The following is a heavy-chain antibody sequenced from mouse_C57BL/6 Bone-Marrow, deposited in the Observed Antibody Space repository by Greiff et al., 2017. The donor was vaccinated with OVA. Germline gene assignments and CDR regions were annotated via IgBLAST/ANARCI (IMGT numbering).Heavy chain of an antibody. D-gene: IGHD2-4*01. CDR3: TTRWYYDYPWFAY. Sequence: EVQLQQSGAELVRPGASVKLSCTASGFNIKDDYMHWVKQRPEQGLEWIGWIDPENGDTEYASKFPGKATITAYTSSNTAYLQLSSLTTEDTAVDYCTTRWYYDYPWFAYWGQGTLVTVSA. V-gene: IGHV14-4*01. J-gene: IGHJ3*01. CDR2: IDPENGDT. CDR1: GFNIKDDY.